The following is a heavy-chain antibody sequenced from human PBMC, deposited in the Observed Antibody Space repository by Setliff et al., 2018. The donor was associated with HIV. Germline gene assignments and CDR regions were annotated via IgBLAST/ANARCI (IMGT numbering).Heavy chain of an antibody. J-gene: IGHJ6*03. CDR3: ARHRDPPGSRWIFYYYYMDL. CDR1: GGSISSGSCY. CDR2: IYTSGST. D-gene: IGHD6-13*01. Sequence: SETLSLTCTVSGGSISSGSCYWTWIRQPAGKGLEWIGRIYTSGSTNYNPSLKSRVTLSIDTSKNQFSLNLSSVTAADTGVYYCARHRDPPGSRWIFYYYYMDLWGGGTTVTVSS. V-gene: IGHV4-61*02.